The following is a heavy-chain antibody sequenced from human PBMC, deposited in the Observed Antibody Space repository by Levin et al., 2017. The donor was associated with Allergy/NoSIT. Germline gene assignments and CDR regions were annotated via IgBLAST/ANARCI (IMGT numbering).Heavy chain of an antibody. CDR2: ITGGGFNT. D-gene: IGHD4/OR15-4a*01. V-gene: IGHV3-23*01. CDR1: GFIISEYA. Sequence: GGSLRLSCAVSGFIISEYAMAWVRQAPGKGLEWVSEITGGGFNTYYGDSVKGRFTVSKDDSKDMLYLDLSSLRVEDTAVYYCAKKQGATSGFSFDVWGQGTMVTVSS. J-gene: IGHJ3*01. CDR3: AKKQGATSGFSFDV.